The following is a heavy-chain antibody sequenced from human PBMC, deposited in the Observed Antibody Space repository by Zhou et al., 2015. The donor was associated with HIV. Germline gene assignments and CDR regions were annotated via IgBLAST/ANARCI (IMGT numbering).Heavy chain of an antibody. J-gene: IGHJ6*03. CDR3: AKLFWTGYYTDYFYHTDA. D-gene: IGHD3/OR15-3a*01. CDR2: ISSSSTDI. V-gene: IGHV3-21*04. CDR1: GFTLSDYN. Sequence: EVQLVESGGRPGQTWGGSLRLSCAASGFTLSDYNMNWVRQAPGKGLEWVSSISSSSTDIYYADSVKGRFTISRDNSKSTLYLQMNSLRVEDTAIYYCAKLFWTGYYTDYFYHTDAWGQGTTVTVSS.